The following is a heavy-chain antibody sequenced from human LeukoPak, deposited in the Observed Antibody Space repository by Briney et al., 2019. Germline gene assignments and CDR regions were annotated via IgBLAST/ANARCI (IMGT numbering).Heavy chain of an antibody. D-gene: IGHD5-24*01. V-gene: IGHV4-31*03. J-gene: IGHJ4*02. Sequence: PSETLSLTCTVSGGSISSGGYYWSWIRQHPGKGLEWIGYIYYSGSTYYNPSLKSRVTISVDTSKNQFSLKLSSVTAADTAVYYCARGSRDGYNLGDYWGQGTLVTVSS. CDR2: IYYSGST. CDR1: GGSISSGGYY. CDR3: ARGSRDGYNLGDY.